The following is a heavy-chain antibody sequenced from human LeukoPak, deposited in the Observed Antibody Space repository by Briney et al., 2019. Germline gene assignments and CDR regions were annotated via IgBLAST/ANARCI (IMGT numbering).Heavy chain of an antibody. J-gene: IGHJ4*02. CDR1: GFTFSSYA. CDR2: ISSNGGST. Sequence: GGSLRLSCSASGFTFSSYAMYWVRQAPGKGLEYVSAISSNGGSTYYADSVKGRFTISRDNSKNTLYLQMSSLRAEDTAVYYCVKSIQLWTFDYWGQGTLVTVSS. D-gene: IGHD5-18*01. V-gene: IGHV3-64D*06. CDR3: VKSIQLWTFDY.